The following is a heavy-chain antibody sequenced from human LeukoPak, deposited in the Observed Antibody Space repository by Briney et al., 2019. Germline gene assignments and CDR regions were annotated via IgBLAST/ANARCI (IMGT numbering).Heavy chain of an antibody. CDR2: IIPIFGTA. D-gene: IGHD3-10*01. V-gene: IGHV1-69*05. J-gene: IGHJ4*02. CDR1: GGTFSSYA. Sequence: SVKVSCKASGGTFSSYAISWVRQAPGQGLEWMGGIIPIFGTANYAQKFQGRVTITTDESTSTAYMELSSLRSEDTAVYYCARVSGSYYNGLGALDYWGQGTLVTVSS. CDR3: ARVSGSYYNGLGALDY.